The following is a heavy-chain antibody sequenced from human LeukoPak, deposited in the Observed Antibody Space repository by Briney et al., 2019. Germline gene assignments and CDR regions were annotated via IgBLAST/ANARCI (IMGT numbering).Heavy chain of an antibody. Sequence: GESLKISCKASGYSFTNYWIGWVRQMPGKGLEWMGMINPGDTNIAYSPSFQGQATISADRSISTAYLQWSSLKVSDTAMYYCARPRRAERDEDFWGQGTLVTVSS. CDR2: INPGDTNI. D-gene: IGHD1-1*01. CDR1: GYSFTNYW. CDR3: ARPRRAERDEDF. V-gene: IGHV5-51*01. J-gene: IGHJ4*02.